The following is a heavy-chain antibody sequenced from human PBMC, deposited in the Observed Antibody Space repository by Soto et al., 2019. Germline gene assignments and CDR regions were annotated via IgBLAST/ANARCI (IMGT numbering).Heavy chain of an antibody. J-gene: IGHJ6*02. V-gene: IGHV4-31*03. D-gene: IGHD3-10*01. Sequence: QVQLQESGPGLVKPSQTLSLTCTVSGGSISSGDYFWSWIRQHPGKGLEWIGYIYYTGSTQYNPSLKSRLTISIDTSKKQFSLRLNSVTAADSAVYYCARVLFYGSGSYSPYGMDVWGQGTKVTVSS. CDR1: GGSISSGDYF. CDR3: ARVLFYGSGSYSPYGMDV. CDR2: IYYTGST.